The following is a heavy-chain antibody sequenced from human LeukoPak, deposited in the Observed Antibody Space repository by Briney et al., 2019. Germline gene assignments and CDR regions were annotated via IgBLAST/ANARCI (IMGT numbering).Heavy chain of an antibody. V-gene: IGHV1-69*01. J-gene: IGHJ3*02. CDR3: ARDNGQIFDSNRFAFDI. Sequence: SVKVSCKASGGSFSTYTISWVRQTPGQGLEWMGGIIPIFGTVNYGQKFQGRVTVTADESTSTAYMELSSLRSEDTGVYYCARDNGQIFDSNRFAFDIWGQGTMVTVSS. CDR2: IIPIFGTV. D-gene: IGHD3-22*01. CDR1: GGSFSTYT.